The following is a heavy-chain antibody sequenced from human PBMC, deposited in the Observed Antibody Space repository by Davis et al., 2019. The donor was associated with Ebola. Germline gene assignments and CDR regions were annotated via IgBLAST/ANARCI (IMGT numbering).Heavy chain of an antibody. D-gene: IGHD3-3*01. J-gene: IGHJ4*02. CDR1: GFTFSNYA. V-gene: IGHV3-30*04. CDR3: ARAVFHEVLDS. Sequence: GESLKISCAASGFTFSNYAMHWVRQAPGKGLEWVAVVSYSEREKFYADSVKGRFTISRDNSENTLYLQMDSLTADDTAVYFCARAVFHEVLDSWGQGTPVTVSS. CDR2: VSYSEREK.